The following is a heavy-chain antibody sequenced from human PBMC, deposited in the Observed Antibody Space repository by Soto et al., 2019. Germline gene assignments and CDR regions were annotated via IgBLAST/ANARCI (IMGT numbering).Heavy chain of an antibody. V-gene: IGHV3-23*01. CDR1: GFTFSHDA. Sequence: EVQLLESGGGLVQPGGALRLSGAASGFTFSHDAMRWVRQAPGQGRQWVSTIFGSGATTHYADSLKGRLGNSRDNYNNMLFLEMNSLKVEETAVYYCTREASSWGFGVDLWGQWTRVAVSS. D-gene: IGHD3-16*01. CDR2: IFGSGATT. J-gene: IGHJ3*01. CDR3: TREASSWGFGVDL.